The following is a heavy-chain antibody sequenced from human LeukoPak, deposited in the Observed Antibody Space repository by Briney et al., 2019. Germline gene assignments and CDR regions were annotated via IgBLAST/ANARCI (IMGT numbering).Heavy chain of an antibody. CDR1: GFTFSNYG. Sequence: GGSLRLSCAASGFTFSNYGMIWVRQAPGKGPEWVAIITDDGNSDHYADSVKGRFTFSRDNSKNTLYLQMNSLRAEDTAVYYCAKDLDCSSTSCSPTFDYWGQGTLVTVSS. CDR2: ITDDGNSD. V-gene: IGHV3-30-3*01. CDR3: AKDLDCSSTSCSPTFDY. D-gene: IGHD2-2*01. J-gene: IGHJ4*02.